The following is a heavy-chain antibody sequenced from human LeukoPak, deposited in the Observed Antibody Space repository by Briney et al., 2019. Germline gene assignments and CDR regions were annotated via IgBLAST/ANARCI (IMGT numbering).Heavy chain of an antibody. Sequence: SETLSLTCTVSGGSISSGGYYWSGIRQHPGKGLEWIGYIYYSGSTYYNPSLKSRVTISVDTSKNQFSLKLSSVTAADTAVYYCARDRWVGYCSSTSCYDEANWFDPWGQGTLVTVSS. J-gene: IGHJ5*02. V-gene: IGHV4-31*03. CDR3: ARDRWVGYCSSTSCYDEANWFDP. CDR2: IYYSGST. CDR1: GGSISSGGYY. D-gene: IGHD2-2*01.